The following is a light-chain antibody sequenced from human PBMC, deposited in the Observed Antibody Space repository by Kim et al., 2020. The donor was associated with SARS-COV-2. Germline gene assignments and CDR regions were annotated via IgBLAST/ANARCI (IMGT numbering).Light chain of an antibody. Sequence: SPGEGAPLSCRASQSLTSSYLAWYQQKPGQAPRLLIYGASSRATGIPDRFSGSGSATDFTLTIDRLEPEDFAVYYCQQYSSSPYTFGLGTKLEI. CDR1: QSLTSSY. CDR3: QQYSSSPYT. CDR2: GAS. V-gene: IGKV3-20*01. J-gene: IGKJ2*01.